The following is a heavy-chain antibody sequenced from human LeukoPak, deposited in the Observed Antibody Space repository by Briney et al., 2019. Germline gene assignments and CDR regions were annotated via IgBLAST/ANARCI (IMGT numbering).Heavy chain of an antibody. CDR1: GYTFTSYD. V-gene: IGHV1-8*01. D-gene: IGHD2-21*02. CDR2: MNPNSGNT. J-gene: IGHJ5*02. Sequence: GASVKVSCKASGYTFTSYDMNWVRQATGQGLEWMGWMNPNSGNTGYAQKFQGRVTMTRNTSISTAYMELSSLRSEDTAVYYCARKVTAIQNWFDPWGQGTLVTVSS. CDR3: ARKVTAIQNWFDP.